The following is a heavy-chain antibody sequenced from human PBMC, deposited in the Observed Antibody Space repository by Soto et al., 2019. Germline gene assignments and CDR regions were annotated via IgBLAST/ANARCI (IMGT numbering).Heavy chain of an antibody. CDR3: ARDYYYVSSGYYYDY. J-gene: IGHJ4*02. D-gene: IGHD3-22*01. CDR2: IYYSGST. V-gene: IGHV4-31*03. CDR1: GGSICSGGYY. Sequence: SETLSLTCTVSGGSICSGGYYWSWIRQHPGKGLEWIGYIYYSGSTYYNPSLKSRVTISVDTSKNQFSLKLSSVTAADTAVYYWARDYYYVSSGYYYDYGGQETLLPVSS.